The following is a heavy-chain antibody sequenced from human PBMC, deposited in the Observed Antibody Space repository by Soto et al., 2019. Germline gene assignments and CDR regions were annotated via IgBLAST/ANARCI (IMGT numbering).Heavy chain of an antibody. Sequence: SLRLSCAASLFTFSIYAMHCVRQAPGKGLEWVAVISYDGSNKYYADSVKGRFTISRDNSKNTLYLQMNSLRAEDTAVYYCARDGPDFWSGYPTLYFDYWGQGTLVTVSS. D-gene: IGHD3-3*01. J-gene: IGHJ4*02. V-gene: IGHV3-30-3*01. CDR1: LFTFSIYA. CDR2: ISYDGSNK. CDR3: ARDGPDFWSGYPTLYFDY.